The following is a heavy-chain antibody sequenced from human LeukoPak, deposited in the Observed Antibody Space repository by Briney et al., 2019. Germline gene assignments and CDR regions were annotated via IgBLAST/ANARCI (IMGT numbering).Heavy chain of an antibody. CDR3: ARDFSQYNPPSVAARGFDY. V-gene: IGHV4-59*12. CDR1: GDSISSYY. D-gene: IGHD6-6*01. J-gene: IGHJ4*02. Sequence: SETLSLTCTVSGDSISSYYWSWIRQPPGEGLEWIGYISYTGNTNYAPSLKSRVTISVDTSKNQFSLDLSSVTAADTAVYFCARDFSQYNPPSVAARGFDYWGQGLLVTVSP. CDR2: ISYTGNT.